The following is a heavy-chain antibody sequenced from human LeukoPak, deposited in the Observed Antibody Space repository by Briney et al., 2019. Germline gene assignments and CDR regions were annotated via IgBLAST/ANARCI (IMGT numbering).Heavy chain of an antibody. J-gene: IGHJ6*02. V-gene: IGHV4-39*07. D-gene: IGHD2/OR15-2a*01. CDR2: IYYSGST. CDR1: GGSISSSSYY. Sequence: SETLSLTCTVSGGSISSSSYYWGWIRQPPGKGLEWIGSIYYSGSTNYNPSLKSRVTISVDTSKNQFSLKLSSVTAADTAVYYCARDLIGDVWGQGTTVTVSS. CDR3: ARDLIGDV.